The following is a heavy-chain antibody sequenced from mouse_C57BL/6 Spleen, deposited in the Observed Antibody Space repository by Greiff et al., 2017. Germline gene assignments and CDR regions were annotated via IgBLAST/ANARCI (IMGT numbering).Heavy chain of an antibody. V-gene: IGHV1-26*01. Sequence: EVQLQQSGPELVKPGASVKISCKASGYTFTDYYMNWVKQSHGKSLEWIGDINPNNGGTRYNQKFKGKATLTVDKSTSTAYMELRRLTSEDSAVYYYARSTAQVHYYAMGYWGQGTSVTVST. D-gene: IGHD3-2*02. CDR1: GYTFTDYY. J-gene: IGHJ4*01. CDR2: INPNNGGT. CDR3: ARSTAQVHYYAMGY.